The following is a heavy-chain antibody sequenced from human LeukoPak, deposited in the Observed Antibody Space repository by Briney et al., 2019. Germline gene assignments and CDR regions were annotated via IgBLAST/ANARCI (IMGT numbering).Heavy chain of an antibody. CDR1: GFTFSSYW. CDR2: INGDGSST. J-gene: IGHJ3*02. CDR3: ARESVDTAMVIIVGAFDI. D-gene: IGHD5-18*01. Sequence: GGSLRLSCAASGFTFSSYWMHWVRHAPGKGLVWVSHINGDGSSTSYADSVKGRFTISRDNAKNTLYLQMNSLRAEDTAVYYCARESVDTAMVIIVGAFDIWGQGTMVTVSS. V-gene: IGHV3-74*01.